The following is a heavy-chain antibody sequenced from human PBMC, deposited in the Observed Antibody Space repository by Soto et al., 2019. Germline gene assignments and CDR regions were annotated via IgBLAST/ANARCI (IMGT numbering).Heavy chain of an antibody. V-gene: IGHV3-30*18. D-gene: IGHD4-17*01. J-gene: IGHJ6*02. Sequence: GGSLRLACAASGFNFSSYGMHWVRQAPGKGLEWVAVISYDGSNKYYADSVKGRFTISRDNSKNTLYLQMNSLRAEDTAVYYCAKDRWPSTVTTFSNYYYGMDVWGQGTTVTVSS. CDR2: ISYDGSNK. CDR3: AKDRWPSTVTTFSNYYYGMDV. CDR1: GFNFSSYG.